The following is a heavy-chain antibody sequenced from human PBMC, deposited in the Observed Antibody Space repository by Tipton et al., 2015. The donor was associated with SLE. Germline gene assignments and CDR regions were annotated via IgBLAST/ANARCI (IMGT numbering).Heavy chain of an antibody. V-gene: IGHV3-11*04. Sequence: SLRLSCAASGFTLSDYYMSWIRQAPGKGLEWISDISDNGRSIYYRDSVRGRFTISRDNAKNSVSLQMNSLRAEDTAVYYCARDSWDLLEGFDYWGQGILVTVSS. D-gene: IGHD1-26*01. CDR2: ISDNGRSI. CDR1: GFTLSDYY. CDR3: ARDSWDLLEGFDY. J-gene: IGHJ4*02.